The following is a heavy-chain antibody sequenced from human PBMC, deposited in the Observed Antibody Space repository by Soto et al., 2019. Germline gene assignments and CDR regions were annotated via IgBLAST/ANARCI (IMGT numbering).Heavy chain of an antibody. D-gene: IGHD5-12*01. V-gene: IGHV3-23*01. CDR3: AKMGKGLRSYWYFDL. J-gene: IGHJ2*01. CDR2: ISGSGGST. Sequence: EVQLLESGGGLVQPGGSLRLSCAASGFTFSSYAMSWVRQAPGKGLEWVSAISGSGGSTYYADSVKGRFTSSRDNSKNTLYLQMNSLRAEDTAVYYCAKMGKGLRSYWYFDLWGRGTLVTVSS. CDR1: GFTFSSYA.